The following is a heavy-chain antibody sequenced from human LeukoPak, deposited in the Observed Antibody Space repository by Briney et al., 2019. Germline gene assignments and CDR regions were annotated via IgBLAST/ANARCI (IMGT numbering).Heavy chain of an antibody. D-gene: IGHD6-13*01. J-gene: IGHJ2*01. CDR2: ISSSSSYI. V-gene: IGHV3-21*01. Sequence: GGSLRLSCAASGFTFSTNDMNWVRQAPGKGLEWVSSISSSSSYIYYADSVKGRFTISRDNAKNSLYLQMNSLRAEDTAVYYCAREGSSWYGVGYFDLWGRGTLVTVSS. CDR1: GFTFSTND. CDR3: AREGSSWYGVGYFDL.